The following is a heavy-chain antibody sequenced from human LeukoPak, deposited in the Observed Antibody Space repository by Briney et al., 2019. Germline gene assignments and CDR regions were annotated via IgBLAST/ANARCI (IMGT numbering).Heavy chain of an antibody. D-gene: IGHD3-3*01. CDR1: GFTFSSYW. J-gene: IGHJ4*02. Sequence: GGSLRLSCAASGFTFSSYWMSWVRQAPGKGLEWVANIKQDGSEKYYVDSVKGRFTISRDNAKNSLYLQMSSLRAEDTAVYYCARARVTIFGVVGYYFDYWGQGTLVTVSS. CDR2: IKQDGSEK. V-gene: IGHV3-7*01. CDR3: ARARVTIFGVVGYYFDY.